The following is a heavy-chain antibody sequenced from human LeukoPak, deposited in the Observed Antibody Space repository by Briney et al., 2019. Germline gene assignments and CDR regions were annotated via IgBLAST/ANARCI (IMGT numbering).Heavy chain of an antibody. V-gene: IGHV4-34*01. D-gene: IGHD6-19*01. CDR3: ARQALVIAVY. Sequence: SETLSLTCAVYGGSSSGYYWSWIRQPPGKGLEWIGEINHSGSTNYNPSLKSRVTISVDTSKNQFSLKLSSVTAADTAVYYCARQALVIAVYWGQGTLVTVSS. CDR2: INHSGST. CDR1: GGSSSGYY. J-gene: IGHJ4*02.